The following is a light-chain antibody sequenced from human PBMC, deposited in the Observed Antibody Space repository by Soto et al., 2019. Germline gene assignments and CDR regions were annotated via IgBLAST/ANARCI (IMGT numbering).Light chain of an antibody. V-gene: IGLV2-8*01. CDR1: SRDIGGYHY. Sequence: QSALTQPPSASGSPGQSVSISCTGTSRDIGGYHYVSWYQQHPGKAPKLIIYEVNKRPSGVPDRVSGSKSGNTASLTVSGLQAEDEADYYCCSYGGSNNMIFGGGTKLTVL. J-gene: IGLJ2*01. CDR3: CSYGGSNNMI. CDR2: EVN.